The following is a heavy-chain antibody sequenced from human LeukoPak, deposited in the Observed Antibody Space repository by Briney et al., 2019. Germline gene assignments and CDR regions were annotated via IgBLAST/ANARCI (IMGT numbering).Heavy chain of an antibody. CDR3: AKLSMDSYYFDY. D-gene: IGHD3/OR15-3a*01. CDR1: GFTVSSTY. CDR2: LYNDGRT. J-gene: IGHJ4*02. Sequence: GGSLRLSRAASGFTVSSTYVSWVRQAPGKGLEWVSILYNDGRTYYAHSVKGRFTISRDNSKNTLYLQMNSLRAEDTAVYYCAKLSMDSYYFDYWGQGTLVTVSS. V-gene: IGHV3-53*01.